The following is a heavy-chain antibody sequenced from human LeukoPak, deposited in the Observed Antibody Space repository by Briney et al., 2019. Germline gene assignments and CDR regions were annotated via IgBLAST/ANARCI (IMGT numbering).Heavy chain of an antibody. J-gene: IGHJ4*02. D-gene: IGHD2-15*01. CDR3: ANGGYYSLDS. Sequence: PGRSLRLSCAASAFTFNTYGMNWVRQAPGKGLEWVAVIWYDGSIKYYADSVKGRFTISRDNSENTLYLQMNSLRGEDTAVYYCANGGYYSLDSWGQGTLVTVSS. CDR2: IWYDGSIK. CDR1: AFTFNTYG. V-gene: IGHV3-33*06.